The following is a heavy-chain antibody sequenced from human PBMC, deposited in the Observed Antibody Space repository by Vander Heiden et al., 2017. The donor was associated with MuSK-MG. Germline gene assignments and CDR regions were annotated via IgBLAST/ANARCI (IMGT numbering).Heavy chain of an antibody. CDR2: IIPIFGTA. CDR3: ASRGEDSSGYLYYFDY. Sequence: QVQLVQSGAEVQKPGSSVQLSCKASGGTFSSYAISWVRQAPGQGLEWMGGIIPIFGTANYAQKFQGRVTITADESTSTAYMELSSLRSEDTAVYYCASRGEDSSGYLYYFDYWGQGTLVTVSS. J-gene: IGHJ4*02. V-gene: IGHV1-69*01. D-gene: IGHD3-22*01. CDR1: GGTFSSYA.